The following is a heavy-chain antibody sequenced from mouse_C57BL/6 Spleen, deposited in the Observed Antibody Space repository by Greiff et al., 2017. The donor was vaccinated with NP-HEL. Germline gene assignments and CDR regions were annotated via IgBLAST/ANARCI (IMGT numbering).Heavy chain of an antibody. CDR2: IRLKSDNYAT. V-gene: IGHV6-3*01. Sequence: EVKLEESGGGLVQPGGSMKLSCVASGFTFSNYWMNWVRQSPEKGLEWVAQIRLKSDNYATHYAESVKGRFTISRDDSKSSVYLQMNNLRAEDTGIYYCTVGPYYSNYYAMDYWGQGTSVTVSS. CDR3: TVGPYYSNYYAMDY. J-gene: IGHJ4*01. CDR1: GFTFSNYW. D-gene: IGHD2-5*01.